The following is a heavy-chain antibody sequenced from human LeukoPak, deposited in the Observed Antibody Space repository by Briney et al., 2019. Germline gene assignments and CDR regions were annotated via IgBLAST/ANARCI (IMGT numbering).Heavy chain of an antibody. Sequence: ASVKVSCKASGCTFTSYDISWVRQAPGQGLEWMGGIIPNCGNANYAQKLQGRVTITTDTSTSTAYMELRSLSPEDTAVYYCARGRDYTNSVAANNWFDPWGQGTLVTVSS. D-gene: IGHD4-11*01. CDR1: GCTFTSYD. CDR3: ARGRDYTNSVAANNWFDP. J-gene: IGHJ5*02. V-gene: IGHV1-18*01. CDR2: IIPNCGNA.